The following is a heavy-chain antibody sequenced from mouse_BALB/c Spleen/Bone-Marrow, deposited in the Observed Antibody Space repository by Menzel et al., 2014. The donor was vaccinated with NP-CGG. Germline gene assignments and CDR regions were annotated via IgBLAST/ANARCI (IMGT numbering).Heavy chain of an antibody. CDR3: AREGPPTVVDYFDY. CDR2: ISYSGGT. CDR1: GYSITSDYA. Sequence: EVQLQESGPGLVKPSQSLSLTCTVTGYSITSDYAWNWIRQFPGNKLEWMGYISYSGGTSYNPSLKSRISITRDTSKNQFFLQLNSVTTEDTATYYCAREGPPTVVDYFDYWGQGTTLTVSS. D-gene: IGHD1-1*01. J-gene: IGHJ2*01. V-gene: IGHV3-2*02.